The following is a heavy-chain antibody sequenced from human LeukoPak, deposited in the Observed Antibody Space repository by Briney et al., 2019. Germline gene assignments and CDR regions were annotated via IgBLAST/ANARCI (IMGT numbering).Heavy chain of an antibody. V-gene: IGHV3-7*03. CDR2: IKQDGSAK. CDR1: GFTFSRHW. CDR3: ARDNGWSADF. Sequence: GGSLRLSCAASGFTFSRHWMYWVRQAPGKGLEWVANIKQDGSAKPYVDSVRGRFTISRDNAKNSLFLQMNSLRVEDTAVYYCARDNGWSADFWGQGTLVTVSS. D-gene: IGHD2-15*01. J-gene: IGHJ4*02.